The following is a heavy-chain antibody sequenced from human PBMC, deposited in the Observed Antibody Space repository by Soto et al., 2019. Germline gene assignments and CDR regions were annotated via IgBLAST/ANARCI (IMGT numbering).Heavy chain of an antibody. J-gene: IGHJ4*02. D-gene: IGHD3-3*01. CDR2: IYWNDDK. V-gene: IGHV2-5*01. Sequence: VSGPTLVNPTQTLTLTCTFSGFSLSTSGVGVGWIRQPPGKALEWLALIYWNDDKRYSPSLKSRLTITKDTSKNQVVLTMTNMDPVDTATYYCAHQKYEFWSGYYIDYWGQGTLVTVSS. CDR1: GFSLSTSGVG. CDR3: AHQKYEFWSGYYIDY.